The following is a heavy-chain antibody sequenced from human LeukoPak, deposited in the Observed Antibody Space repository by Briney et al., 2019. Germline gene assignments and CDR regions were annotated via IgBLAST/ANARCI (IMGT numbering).Heavy chain of an antibody. V-gene: IGHV3-23*01. CDR3: ASYDILTGPYYYYGMDV. D-gene: IGHD3-9*01. J-gene: IGHJ6*02. CDR1: TFTFSTYW. Sequence: PGGSLRLSCEASTFTFSTYWMHWVRQAPGKGLVWVSAISGSGGSTYYADSVKGRFTISRDNSKNTLYLQMNSLRAEDTAVYYCASYDILTGPYYYYGMDVWGQGTTVTVSS. CDR2: ISGSGGST.